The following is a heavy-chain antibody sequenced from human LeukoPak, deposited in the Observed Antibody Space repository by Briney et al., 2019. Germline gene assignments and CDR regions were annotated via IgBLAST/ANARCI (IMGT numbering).Heavy chain of an antibody. CDR2: IYYPVDT. Sequence: SETLSLTCTVSGDSFIGSYWSWIRQAPGQGLEWIGYIYYPVDTNYNPSLQSRVTISIDTSKSQFSLKLTSVTSADTAVYSCARLLDNDISGDPDTFDVWGQGTTVIVSS. CDR3: ARLLDNDISGDPDTFDV. V-gene: IGHV4-59*01. D-gene: IGHD3-22*01. J-gene: IGHJ3*01. CDR1: GDSFIGSY.